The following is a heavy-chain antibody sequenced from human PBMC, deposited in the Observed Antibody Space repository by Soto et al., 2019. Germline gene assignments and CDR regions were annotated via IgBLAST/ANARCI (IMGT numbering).Heavy chain of an antibody. CDR1: GYKYSNFW. D-gene: IGHD6-19*01. Sequence: GESLKISCKGSGYKYSNFWIGWVRQMPGKGLEWMGIINPGDSDTRYSPSFQGQVTISADNSINTAYLQWSSLKASDTAIYYCARHEQFYYSYYGMDVWGQGTTVTVSS. CDR3: ARHEQFYYSYYGMDV. V-gene: IGHV5-51*01. J-gene: IGHJ6*02. CDR2: INPGDSDT.